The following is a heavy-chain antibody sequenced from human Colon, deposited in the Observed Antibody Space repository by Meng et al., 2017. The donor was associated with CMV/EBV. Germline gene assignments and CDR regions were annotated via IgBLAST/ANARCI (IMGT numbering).Heavy chain of an antibody. J-gene: IGHJ6*02. Sequence: LRLSCAVSGGSISTYHWSWIRQPPGKGLEWIGYIFYNGSTTFNPSLKSRVTISLDPSKNQFSLKLNSVTAADTAVYYCAREGRRGTSLPPYFHYYGADVWGQGTSVTVSS. V-gene: IGHV4-59*01. CDR3: AREGRRGTSLPPYFHYYGADV. CDR2: IFYNGST. D-gene: IGHD2-15*01. CDR1: GGSISTYH.